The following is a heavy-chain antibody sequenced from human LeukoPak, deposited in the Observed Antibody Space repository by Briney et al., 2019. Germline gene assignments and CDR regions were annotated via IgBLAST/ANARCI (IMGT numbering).Heavy chain of an antibody. CDR2: MKSKTNGGTT. V-gene: IGHV3-15*01. Sequence: PGGSLRLSCAASGSTFSNARMSWVRRAQGKGLELVGRMKSKTNGGTTDYAAPVKGRFTSSRDDSKNTLYLQMNSLKTEDTAMFYFTTGVNWGQGTLVTVSS. D-gene: IGHD3-16*02. CDR3: TTGVN. CDR1: GSTFSNAR. J-gene: IGHJ4*02.